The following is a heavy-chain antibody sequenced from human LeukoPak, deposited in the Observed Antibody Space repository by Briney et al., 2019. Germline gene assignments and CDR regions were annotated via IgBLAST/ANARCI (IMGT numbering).Heavy chain of an antibody. V-gene: IGHV3-53*01. Sequence: PGGSLRLSCAASGFTVSSNYMSWVRQAPGKGREWVSVIYSGGSTYYADSVKGRFTISRDNSKNTLYLQMNSLRAEDTAVYYCARERVRGYFDYWGQGTLVTVSS. CDR1: GFTVSSNY. CDR2: IYSGGST. CDR3: ARERVRGYFDY. J-gene: IGHJ4*02.